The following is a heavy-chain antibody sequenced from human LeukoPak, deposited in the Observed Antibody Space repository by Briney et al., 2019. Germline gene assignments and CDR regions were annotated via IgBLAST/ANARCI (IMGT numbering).Heavy chain of an antibody. CDR2: ISSSSSYI. D-gene: IGHD2-15*01. J-gene: IGHJ4*02. Sequence: GGSLRLSCAASGFPFSSYSMNWVRQAPGKGLEWVSSISSSSSYIYYADSVKGRFTISRDNAKNSLYLQMNSLRAEDTAVYYCARDDTKYCSGGSCYFGYWGQGTLVTVSS. CDR1: GFPFSSYS. V-gene: IGHV3-21*01. CDR3: ARDDTKYCSGGSCYFGY.